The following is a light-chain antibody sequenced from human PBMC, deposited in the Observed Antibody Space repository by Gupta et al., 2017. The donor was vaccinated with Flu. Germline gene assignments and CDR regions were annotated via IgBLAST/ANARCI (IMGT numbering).Light chain of an antibody. CDR2: DVT. CDR1: ADDVGGSNY. Sequence: QYALTQPASISGSPGQTVTIPCIGTADDVGGSNYVSWYQQHADKAPRLIIYDVTKRPSEISERFSASKPGNTASLTISGLRPGDEADYYCSASTTNTTLIFGTGSKVTVL. CDR3: SASTTNTTLI. V-gene: IGLV2-14*03. J-gene: IGLJ1*01.